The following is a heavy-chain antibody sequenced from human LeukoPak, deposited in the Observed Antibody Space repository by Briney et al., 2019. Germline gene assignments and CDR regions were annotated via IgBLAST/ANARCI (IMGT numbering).Heavy chain of an antibody. CDR3: AKDVDYYDSSGVGYFDY. J-gene: IGHJ4*02. CDR2: INSDGSST. Sequence: GGSLRLSCAASGFTFSSYWMHWVRQAPGKGLVWVSRINSDGSSTSYADSVKGRFTISRDNAKNTLYLQMNSLRAEDTAVYYCAKDVDYYDSSGVGYFDYWGQGTLVTVSS. CDR1: GFTFSSYW. D-gene: IGHD3-22*01. V-gene: IGHV3-74*01.